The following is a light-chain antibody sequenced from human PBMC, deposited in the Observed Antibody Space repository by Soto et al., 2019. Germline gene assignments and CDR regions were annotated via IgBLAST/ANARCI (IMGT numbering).Light chain of an antibody. CDR3: QQYNNWPPRT. CDR1: QSVSSSY. Sequence: EMVLTQSPGTLSLSPGERATLSCSAIQSVSSSYLAWYQQKPGQAPRLLIYGASSRATGIPDRFSGSGSGTEFTLTISSLQSEDFAIYYCQQYNNWPPRTFGQGTKVDIK. CDR2: GAS. J-gene: IGKJ1*01. V-gene: IGKV3-20*01.